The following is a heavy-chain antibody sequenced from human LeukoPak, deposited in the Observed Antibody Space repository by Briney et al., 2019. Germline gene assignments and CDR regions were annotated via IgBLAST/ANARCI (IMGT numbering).Heavy chain of an antibody. D-gene: IGHD4-17*01. CDR3: AKAPIKQNTVTTLIFDY. J-gene: IGHJ4*02. V-gene: IGHV3-23*01. CDR2: ISGSGGST. Sequence: GGSLRLSCAASGFTFSSYGMRWVRQAPGKGLEWVSAISGSGGSTYYADSVKGRFTISRDNSKNTLYLQMNSLRAEDTAVYYCAKAPIKQNTVTTLIFDYWGQGTLVTVSS. CDR1: GFTFSSYG.